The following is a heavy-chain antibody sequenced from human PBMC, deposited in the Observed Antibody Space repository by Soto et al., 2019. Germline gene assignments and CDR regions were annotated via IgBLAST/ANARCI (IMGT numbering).Heavy chain of an antibody. CDR1: GFTFSSYS. V-gene: IGHV3-48*01. J-gene: IGHJ5*01. CDR2: ISSSRSTI. Sequence: GGSLRLSCTASGFTFSSYSMNWVRQAPGKGLEWVSYISSSRSTIYYADPVKGRFTISRDNAKNSLYLQMNSLRAEDTAVYYCARDCPGSSTTCYGSEWFDSWGQGTLVTVSS. CDR3: ARDCPGSSTTCYGSEWFDS. D-gene: IGHD2-2*01.